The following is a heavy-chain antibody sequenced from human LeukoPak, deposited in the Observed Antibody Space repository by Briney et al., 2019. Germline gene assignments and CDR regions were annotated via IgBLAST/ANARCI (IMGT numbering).Heavy chain of an antibody. D-gene: IGHD6-13*01. J-gene: IGHJ1*01. CDR1: GFTFSSYA. CDR3: ATIEGVSGSWYTRNFQH. V-gene: IGHV3-23*01. CDR2: ISGSGGST. Sequence: PGGSLRLSCAASGFTFSSYAMSWVRQAPGKGLEWVSAISGSGGSTYYADSVKGRFTISRDNSKNTLYLQMNSLRAEDTAVYYCATIEGVSGSWYTRNFQHWGQGTLVTVSS.